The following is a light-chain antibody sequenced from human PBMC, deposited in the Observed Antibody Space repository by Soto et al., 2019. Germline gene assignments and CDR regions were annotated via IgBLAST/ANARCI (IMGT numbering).Light chain of an antibody. CDR1: QGISNF. J-gene: IGKJ1*01. Sequence: DIQMTQSPSSLSASVGDRVAITCRASQGISNFLAWYQQKPGKVPKLLIYAASTLQSGVPSRFSGSGSGTDFTLTISSLHPEDVATYYCQKYNRAPWTFGQGTKVEIK. V-gene: IGKV1-27*01. CDR2: AAS. CDR3: QKYNRAPWT.